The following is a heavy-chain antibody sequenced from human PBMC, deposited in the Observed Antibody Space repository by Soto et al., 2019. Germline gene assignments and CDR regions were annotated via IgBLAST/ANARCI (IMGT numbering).Heavy chain of an antibody. CDR2: MNPNSGNT. CDR1: GYTFTSYD. J-gene: IGHJ5*02. Sequence: QVQLVQSGAEVKKPGASVKVSCKASGYTFTSYDINWVRQATGHGLEWMGWMNPNSGNTGYAQKFQGSVTMTRNTSRGTADMALSSLRSEDTAVYYCARRTVDWFDPWGQGSMVTVSS. D-gene: IGHD2-15*01. CDR3: ARRTVDWFDP. V-gene: IGHV1-8*01.